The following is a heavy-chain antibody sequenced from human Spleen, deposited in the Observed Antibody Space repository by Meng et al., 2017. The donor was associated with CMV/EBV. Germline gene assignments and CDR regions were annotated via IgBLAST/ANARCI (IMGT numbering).Heavy chain of an antibody. V-gene: IGHV3-21*04. Sequence: GESLKISCAASGFTFGSYSMNWVRQAPGKGLEWVSSISSSSSYIYYADSVKGRFTISRDNAKKSLYLQMNSLRAEDTAVYYCARTTFPYDSFDYWGQGTLVTVSS. CDR2: ISSSSSYI. CDR3: ARTTFPYDSFDY. D-gene: IGHD3-22*01. CDR1: GFTFGSYS. J-gene: IGHJ4*02.